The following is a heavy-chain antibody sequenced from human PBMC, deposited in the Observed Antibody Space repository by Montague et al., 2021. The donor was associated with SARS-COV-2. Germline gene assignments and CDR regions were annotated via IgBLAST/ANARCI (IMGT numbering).Heavy chain of an antibody. CDR2: IYYSGST. CDR3: ARDIGGSTVTTGGFDY. Sequence: ILSLTCTVSGGSISSGGYYWSWIRQHPGKGLEWIGYIYYSGSTYYNPSLKSRVTISVDTSKNQFSLKLSSVTAADTAVYYCARDIGGSTVTTGGFDYWGQGTLVTVSS. J-gene: IGHJ4*02. CDR1: GGSISSGGYY. V-gene: IGHV4-31*03. D-gene: IGHD4-17*01.